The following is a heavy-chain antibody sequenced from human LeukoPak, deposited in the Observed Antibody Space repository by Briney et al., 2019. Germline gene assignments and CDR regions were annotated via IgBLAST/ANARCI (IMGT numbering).Heavy chain of an antibody. Sequence: PGGSLRLSCAASGFTFSSYEMNWVRQAPGKGLEWVSFISSSGGTIYYADSVKGRFTISRDNAKNSLYLQMNSLRAEDTAVYYCASLPTTRTWGQGTLVTASS. CDR2: ISSSGGTI. CDR1: GFTFSSYE. CDR3: ASLPTTRT. V-gene: IGHV3-48*03. D-gene: IGHD2-15*01. J-gene: IGHJ5*02.